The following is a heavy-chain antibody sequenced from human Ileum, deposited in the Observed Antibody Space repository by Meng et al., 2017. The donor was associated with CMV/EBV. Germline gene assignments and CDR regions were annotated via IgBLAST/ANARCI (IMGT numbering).Heavy chain of an antibody. J-gene: IGHJ4*02. CDR3: ARDPYTDGDY. D-gene: IGHD5-24*01. Sequence: SGRTSGYTFSEYWIHWVRQAPGQGLQWVGRIYPNSGATDSAQNFQGRVTISRDTSISTVYMQLTRLRPDDTAIYYCARDPYTDGDYWGQGTLVTVSS. V-gene: IGHV1-2*06. CDR1: GYTFSEYW. CDR2: IYPNSGAT.